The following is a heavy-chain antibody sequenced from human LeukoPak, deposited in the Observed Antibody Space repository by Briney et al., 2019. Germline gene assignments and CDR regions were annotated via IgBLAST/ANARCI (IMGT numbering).Heavy chain of an antibody. J-gene: IGHJ4*02. V-gene: IGHV3-48*01. Sequence: GGSLRLSCAASGFTFSSYSMNWVRQAPGKGLEWVSYISSSSSTIFYADSVKGRFTISRDNAKNSLYLQMNSLRAEDTAVYYCARGGRIAARPGYFDYWGQGTLVTVSS. CDR2: ISSSSSTI. CDR1: GFTFSSYS. CDR3: ARGGRIAARPGYFDY. D-gene: IGHD6-6*01.